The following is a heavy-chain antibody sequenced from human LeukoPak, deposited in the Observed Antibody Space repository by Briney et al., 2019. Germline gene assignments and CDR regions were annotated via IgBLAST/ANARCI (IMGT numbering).Heavy chain of an antibody. Sequence: GGSLRLSCAASGFTFSSYSMNWARQAPGKGLEWVSSISSSSSYIYYADSVKGRFTISRDNSKNTLYLQMNSLRAEDTAVYYCAKGEVGATTYFDYWGQGTLVTVSS. J-gene: IGHJ4*02. D-gene: IGHD1-26*01. CDR3: AKGEVGATTYFDY. V-gene: IGHV3-21*04. CDR1: GFTFSSYS. CDR2: ISSSSSYI.